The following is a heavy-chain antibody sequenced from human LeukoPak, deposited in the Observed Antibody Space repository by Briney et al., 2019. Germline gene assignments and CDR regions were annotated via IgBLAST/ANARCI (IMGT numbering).Heavy chain of an antibody. CDR3: ARGDRITIFGVVIIRGNNWFDP. Sequence: SETLSLTCAVYGGSFSGYYWSWIRQPPGKGLEWIGEINHSGSTNYNPSLKSRVTISVDTSKNQFSLKLSSATAADTAVYYCARGDRITIFGVVIIRGNNWFDPWGQGTLVTVSS. V-gene: IGHV4-34*01. CDR2: INHSGST. J-gene: IGHJ5*02. D-gene: IGHD3-3*01. CDR1: GGSFSGYY.